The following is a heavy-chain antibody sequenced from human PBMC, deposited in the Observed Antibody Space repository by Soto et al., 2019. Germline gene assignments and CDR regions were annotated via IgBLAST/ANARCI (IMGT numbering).Heavy chain of an antibody. Sequence: EVQLVESGGGLVQPGGYLGLSCAASGFTFSSYWMNWVRQPQGKGREWVANIKQDGSEKYYVNSVKGRLTISRENAKNSLYLQMNSLRAEDTAVYYCARDRVVVPGRFDPWGQGTLVTVSS. V-gene: IGHV3-7*03. CDR2: IKQDGSEK. D-gene: IGHD2-2*01. CDR3: ARDRVVVPGRFDP. CDR1: GFTFSSYW. J-gene: IGHJ5*02.